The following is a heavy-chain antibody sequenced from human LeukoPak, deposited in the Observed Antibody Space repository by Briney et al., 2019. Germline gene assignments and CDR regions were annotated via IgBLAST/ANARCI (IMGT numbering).Heavy chain of an antibody. V-gene: IGHV4-4*07. D-gene: IGHD3/OR15-3a*01. CDR1: GGSISNYY. J-gene: IGHJ4*02. CDR3: ARQTGSGLFILP. Sequence: SETLSLTCTVSGGSISNYYWSWIRQPAGKGLEWIGRIYTSGSTNYNPSLKSRVTISVDTSKNQFSLRLTSVTAADTAVYYCARQTGSGLFILPGGQGTLVTVSS. CDR2: IYTSGST.